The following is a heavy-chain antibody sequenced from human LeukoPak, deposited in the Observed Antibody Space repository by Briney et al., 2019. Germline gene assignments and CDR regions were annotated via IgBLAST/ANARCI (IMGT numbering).Heavy chain of an antibody. V-gene: IGHV1-69*04. J-gene: IGHJ6*02. CDR3: ARVGVVAAATYGGTYYYYYGMDV. CDR1: GGTFSSYA. CDR2: IIPILGIA. Sequence: SVKVSCKASGGTFSSYAISWVRQAPGQGLEWMGRIIPILGIANYAQKFQGRVTITADKSTSTAYMELSSLRSEDTAVYYCARVGVVAAATYGGTYYYYYGMDVWGQGTTVTVSS. D-gene: IGHD2-2*01.